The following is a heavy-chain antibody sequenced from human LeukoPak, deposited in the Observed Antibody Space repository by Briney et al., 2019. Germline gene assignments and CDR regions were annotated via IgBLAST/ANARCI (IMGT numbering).Heavy chain of an antibody. Sequence: GGSLILSCAASGFTFSRYGMHWVRQAPGKGLEWVAVISYDGSNKYYADSVQGRFTISRDNSKNTVDLQMNSLRAEDTAVYYCAKNGPPAVAATGYFFDFWGQGTLVTVSS. V-gene: IGHV3-30*18. CDR2: ISYDGSNK. CDR1: GFTFSRYG. J-gene: IGHJ4*02. D-gene: IGHD6-19*01. CDR3: AKNGPPAVAATGYFFDF.